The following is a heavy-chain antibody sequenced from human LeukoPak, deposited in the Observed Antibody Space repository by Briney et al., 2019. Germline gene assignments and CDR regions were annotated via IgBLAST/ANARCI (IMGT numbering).Heavy chain of an antibody. CDR3: ARDRQQLALDY. V-gene: IGHV3-33*01. CDR1: GFTFSSYG. CDR2: IWFDGSNK. Sequence: GGSLRLSCAASGFTFSSYGMHWARQAPGKGLEWVAVIWFDGSNKYYADSVKGRFTISRDNSKNTLYLQMNSLRVEDTAVYYCARDRQQLALDYWGQGILVTVSS. D-gene: IGHD6-13*01. J-gene: IGHJ4*02.